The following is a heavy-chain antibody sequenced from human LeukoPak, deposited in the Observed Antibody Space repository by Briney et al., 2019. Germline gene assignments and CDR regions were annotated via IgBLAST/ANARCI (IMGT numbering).Heavy chain of an antibody. V-gene: IGHV3-53*01. D-gene: IGHD6-19*01. J-gene: IGHJ4*02. CDR3: ARDVYSSGWYLPDY. Sequence: GGSLRLSCAASGFTVSSNYMSWVRQAPGKGLEWVSVIYSGGSTYYADSVKGRFTISRDNSKNTLYLQMDSLRAEDTAVYYCARDVYSSGWYLPDYWGQGTLVTVSS. CDR2: IYSGGST. CDR1: GFTVSSNY.